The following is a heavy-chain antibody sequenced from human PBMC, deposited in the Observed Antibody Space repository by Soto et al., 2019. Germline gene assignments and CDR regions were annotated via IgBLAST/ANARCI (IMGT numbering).Heavy chain of an antibody. CDR3: ARSLDIVATKDAFDI. J-gene: IGHJ3*02. CDR2: IYYSGST. V-gene: IGHV4-31*03. CDR1: GGSISSGGYY. D-gene: IGHD5-12*01. Sequence: QVQLQESGPGLVKPSQTLSLTCTVSGGSISSGGYYWSWIRQHPGKGLEWIGYIYYSGSTYYNPSLKSRVTISVDTSKNQFSLKLSSVTAADTAMYYCARSLDIVATKDAFDIWGQGTMVTVSS.